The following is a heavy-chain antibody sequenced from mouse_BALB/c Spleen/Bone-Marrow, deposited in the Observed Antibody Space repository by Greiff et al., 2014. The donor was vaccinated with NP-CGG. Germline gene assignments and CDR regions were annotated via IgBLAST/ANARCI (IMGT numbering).Heavy chain of an antibody. D-gene: IGHD2-2*01. Sequence: VQLQQSGAELARPGASVKLSCKASGYTFTSYWVQWVKQRPGQGLEWIGAIYPGDGDTRYTQKFKGKATLTADKSSSTAYMQLSSLASEDSAVYYCARFYGYDGMDYWGQGTSVTVSS. CDR3: ARFYGYDGMDY. CDR1: GYTFTSYW. V-gene: IGHV1-87*01. J-gene: IGHJ4*01. CDR2: IYPGDGDT.